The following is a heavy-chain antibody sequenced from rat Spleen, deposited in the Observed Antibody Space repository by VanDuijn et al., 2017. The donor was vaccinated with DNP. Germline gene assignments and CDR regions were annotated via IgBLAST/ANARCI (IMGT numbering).Heavy chain of an antibody. CDR1: GFTFSDYT. V-gene: IGHV5-22*01. CDR2: ISYDGVST. Sequence: EVQLVESGGGLVQPGRSLKLSCAASGFTFSDYTMAWVRQTPKKGLEWVAYISYDGVSTYNGGSVKGRFTISRDIAKSTLYLEMNSLRSEDMATYYCARHVLPLRVWDYWGQGVMVTVSS. D-gene: IGHD1-4*01. J-gene: IGHJ2*01. CDR3: ARHVLPLRVWDY.